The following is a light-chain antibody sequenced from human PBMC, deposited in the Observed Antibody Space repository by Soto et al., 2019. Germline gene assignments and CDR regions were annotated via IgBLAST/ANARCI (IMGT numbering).Light chain of an antibody. CDR1: QSVSSSY. J-gene: IGKJ5*01. Sequence: EIVLTQSPGTLSLSPGERSTLSCRASQSVSSSYLAWYQQKPGQAPRLLIYGASTRATGIPARFSGSGSGTEFTLTISRLQSEDFAVYYCQQYNNWPPMYTFGQGTRLEIK. CDR2: GAS. CDR3: QQYNNWPPMYT. V-gene: IGKV3-15*01.